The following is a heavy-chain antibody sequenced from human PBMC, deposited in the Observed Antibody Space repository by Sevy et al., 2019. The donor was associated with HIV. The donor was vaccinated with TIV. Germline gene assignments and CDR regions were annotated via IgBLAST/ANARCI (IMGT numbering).Heavy chain of an antibody. J-gene: IGHJ4*02. CDR1: GGSISSSSYY. D-gene: IGHD3-22*01. V-gene: IGHV4-39*01. Sequence: SETLSLTCTVSGGSISSSSYYWGWIRQPPGKGLEWIGSIYYSGSTYYNPSLKSRVTISVDTSKNQFSLKLSSVTAADTAVYYCARQVRIIMIVGEYDYWGQGTLVTVSS. CDR3: ARQVRIIMIVGEYDY. CDR2: IYYSGST.